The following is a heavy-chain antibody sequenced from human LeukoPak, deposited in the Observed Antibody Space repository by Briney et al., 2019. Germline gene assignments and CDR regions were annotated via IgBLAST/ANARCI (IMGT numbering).Heavy chain of an antibody. J-gene: IGHJ4*02. Sequence: SQTLSLTWAIAGDMVSSNNAAWDWIRQSPSRGLEWLVRTYYRSRWYNDYPVSVKSRITINPDTSRNQFSLQLNSVTPEDTAMYYCTRGQYFFDYWGQGTLVTVSS. CDR1: GDMVSSNNAA. D-gene: IGHD4-11*01. CDR2: TYYRSRWYN. CDR3: TRGQYFFDY. V-gene: IGHV6-1*01.